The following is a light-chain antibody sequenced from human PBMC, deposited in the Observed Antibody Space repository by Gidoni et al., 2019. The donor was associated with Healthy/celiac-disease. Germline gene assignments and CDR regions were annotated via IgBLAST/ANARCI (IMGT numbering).Light chain of an antibody. CDR2: AAS. CDR3: QQSYSTPQT. CDR1: QSISSY. V-gene: IGKV1-39*01. J-gene: IGKJ1*01. Sequence: DIQMTQSPSSLSASVRDRVTITCRASQSISSYLNWYQQKPGKAPKLLIYAASSLQSGVPSRFSGSGSGTDFTLTISSLQPEDFATYYCQQSYSTPQTFGQGTQVEIK.